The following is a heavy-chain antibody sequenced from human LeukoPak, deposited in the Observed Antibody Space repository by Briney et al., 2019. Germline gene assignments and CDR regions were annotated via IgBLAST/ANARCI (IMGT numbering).Heavy chain of an antibody. CDR1: GGSISSHY. CDR2: IHNSGSI. J-gene: IGHJ4*02. CDR3: ARDRGYLRSFDY. D-gene: IGHD5-12*01. Sequence: TSETLSLTCSVSGGSISSHYWTWIRQPPGKGLEWIGYIHNSGSINYNPSLKSRVTISVDTSRNQFPLKLSSVTAADTAVYYCARDRGYLRSFDYWGQGTLVTDSS. V-gene: IGHV4-59*11.